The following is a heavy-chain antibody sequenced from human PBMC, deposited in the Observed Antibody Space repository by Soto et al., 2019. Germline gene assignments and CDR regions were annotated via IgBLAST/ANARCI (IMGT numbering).Heavy chain of an antibody. CDR2: IKTDGGEK. CDR3: ARGRYNSGDYPKCFDY. V-gene: IGHV3-7*01. CDR1: GFEFSAYW. Sequence: EVQLVESGGGLAQPGGSLRVSCAASGFEFSAYWMTWVRQPPGKGLEWVANIKTDGGEKYYVDSVKGRFTISRDNTKNSVFLQMNTLRVEDTAVYFCARGRYNSGDYPKCFDYWGQGILVTVSS. D-gene: IGHD6-19*01. J-gene: IGHJ4*02.